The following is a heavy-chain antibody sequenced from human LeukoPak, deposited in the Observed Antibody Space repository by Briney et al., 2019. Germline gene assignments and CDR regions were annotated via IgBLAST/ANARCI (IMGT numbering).Heavy chain of an antibody. J-gene: IGHJ5*02. CDR1: GFTFSSYA. D-gene: IGHD2-15*01. CDR3: AKGSGGFGH. Sequence: GGSLRLSCAASGFTFSSYAMSWVRQAPGKGLEWVSAIKGNGGSTYYADSVKGRFTISRDNSKNTLYLQMNSLRAGDTAVYYCAKGSGGFGHWGQGTLVTVSS. V-gene: IGHV3-23*01. CDR2: IKGNGGST.